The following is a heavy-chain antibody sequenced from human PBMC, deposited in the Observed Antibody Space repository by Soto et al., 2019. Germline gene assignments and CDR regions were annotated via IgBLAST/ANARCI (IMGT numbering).Heavy chain of an antibody. CDR2: IYYSGST. Sequence: QMQLQESGPGLVKPSQTLSLTCTVSGGSISSGVYCWCWIRPPPGTGLELIGYIYYSGSTNSNPSLKSRVTISVDTSKNQYALELSSATAADTAVYYGARFRVRLLRCDPSFQGTLVTVSS. CDR3: ARFRVRLLRCDP. CDR1: GGSISSGVYC. V-gene: IGHV4-30-4*01. D-gene: IGHD2-15*01. J-gene: IGHJ5*02.